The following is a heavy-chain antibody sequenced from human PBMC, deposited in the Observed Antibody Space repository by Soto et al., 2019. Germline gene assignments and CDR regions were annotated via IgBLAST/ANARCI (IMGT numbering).Heavy chain of an antibody. Sequence: GGSLRLSCAASGFTVSSNYMSWVRRAPGKGLEWVSVIYSGGSTYYADSVKGRFTISRHNSKNTLYLQMNSLRAEDTAVYYCARAPGGAYWYFDLWGRGTLVTVSS. V-gene: IGHV3-53*04. J-gene: IGHJ2*01. CDR1: GFTVSSNY. CDR3: ARAPGGAYWYFDL. CDR2: IYSGGST. D-gene: IGHD1-26*01.